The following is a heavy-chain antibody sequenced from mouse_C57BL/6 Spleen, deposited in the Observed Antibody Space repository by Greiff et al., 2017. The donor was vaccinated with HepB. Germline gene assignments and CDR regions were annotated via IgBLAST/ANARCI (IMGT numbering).Heavy chain of an antibody. CDR1: GYAFSSYW. CDR2: VYPGDGDT. CDR3: ARDYYGSSDYAMDY. V-gene: IGHV1-80*01. Sequence: QVQLQQSGAELVKPGASVKISCKASGYAFSSYWMNWVKQRPGKGLEWIGQVYPGDGDTNYNGKFKGKATLTEDKSSSTAYMQLSSLTSEDSAVYFCARDYYGSSDYAMDYWGQGTSVTVSS. D-gene: IGHD1-1*01. J-gene: IGHJ4*01.